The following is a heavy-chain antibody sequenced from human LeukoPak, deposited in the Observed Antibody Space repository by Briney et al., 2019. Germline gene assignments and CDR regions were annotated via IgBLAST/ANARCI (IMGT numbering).Heavy chain of an antibody. CDR1: GYTLTELS. J-gene: IGHJ4*02. CDR2: IIPILGIA. V-gene: IGHV1-69*04. Sequence: SVKVSCKVSGYTLTELSMHWVRQAPGQGLEWMGRIIPILGIANYAQKFQGRVTITADKSTSTAYMELSSLRSEDTAVYYCARAKGDYWGQGTLVTVSS. CDR3: ARAKGDY.